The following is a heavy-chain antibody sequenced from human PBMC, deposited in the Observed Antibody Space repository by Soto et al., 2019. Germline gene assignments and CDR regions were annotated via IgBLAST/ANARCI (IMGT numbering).Heavy chain of an antibody. CDR3: APLSVSLSGPYGIHV. J-gene: IGHJ6*02. D-gene: IGHD2-15*01. Sequence: SETLSLTCSVSGYTVTSSDYYWAWIRQPPGKGLEWIGSMFYSGLTYYNPSLKSRVTLSVDTSKNQFSVRLNSVTAADTAVYYCAPLSVSLSGPYGIHVWGQGTTVTVSS. CDR2: MFYSGLT. CDR1: GYTVTSSDYY. V-gene: IGHV4-39*01.